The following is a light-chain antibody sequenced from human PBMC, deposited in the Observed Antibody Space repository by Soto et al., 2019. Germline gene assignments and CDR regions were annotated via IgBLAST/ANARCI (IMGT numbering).Light chain of an antibody. Sequence: DIQITQSPSTLSASVGARVTITCRASQSINNWLAWYQQKPGKAPKLLIYKASTLQSGVPSRFSGSGSGADFTLTISGLQPDDFGTYYCQQYTSYYTFGQGTKLEIK. CDR3: QQYTSYYT. CDR2: KAS. V-gene: IGKV1-5*03. J-gene: IGKJ2*01. CDR1: QSINNW.